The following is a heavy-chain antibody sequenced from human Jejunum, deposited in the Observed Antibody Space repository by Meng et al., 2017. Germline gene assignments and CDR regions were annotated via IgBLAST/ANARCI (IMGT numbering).Heavy chain of an antibody. J-gene: IGHJ4*02. Sequence: GESLKISCAASGFTFSDYTMSWVRQAPGKGLEWVSTISGSGGSTYYADSVKGRFTISRDNSKNTLYLQLNSLRAEDTSIYYCAKDLVGVTYWGQGTLVTVSS. CDR3: AKDLVGVTY. CDR2: ISGSGGST. CDR1: GFTFSDYT. D-gene: IGHD1-26*01. V-gene: IGHV3-23*01.